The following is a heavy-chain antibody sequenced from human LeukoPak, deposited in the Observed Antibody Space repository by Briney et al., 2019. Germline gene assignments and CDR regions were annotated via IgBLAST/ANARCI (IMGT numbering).Heavy chain of an antibody. D-gene: IGHD4-23*01. CDR1: GFTFSSYL. Sequence: QTGGSLRLSCAVSGFTFSSYLMHWVRQAPGKGLVWVSRINSDGSSTTYSDSVKGRFTISRDNAKNTLYLQMNSLRAEDTAVYYCARHIDYGGNSGTGAFDIWGQGTMVTVSS. CDR3: ARHIDYGGNSGTGAFDI. V-gene: IGHV3-74*01. CDR2: INSDGSST. J-gene: IGHJ3*02.